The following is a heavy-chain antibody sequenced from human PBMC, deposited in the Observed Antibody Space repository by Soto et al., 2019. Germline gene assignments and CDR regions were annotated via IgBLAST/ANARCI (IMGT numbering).Heavy chain of an antibody. D-gene: IGHD5-12*01. Sequence: SETLSLTCTVSGGSISSSSYYWGWIRQPPGKGLEWIGSIYYSGSTYYNPSLKSRVTISVDTSKNQFSLKLSSVTAADTAVYYCARHWGGYDPRPFDYWGQGTLVTVSS. CDR1: GGSISSSSYY. CDR3: ARHWGGYDPRPFDY. V-gene: IGHV4-39*01. CDR2: IYYSGST. J-gene: IGHJ4*02.